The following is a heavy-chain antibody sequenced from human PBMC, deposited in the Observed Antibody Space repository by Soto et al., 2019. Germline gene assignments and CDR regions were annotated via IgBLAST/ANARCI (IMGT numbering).Heavy chain of an antibody. CDR2: INQDGSEK. V-gene: IGHV3-7*03. CDR1: GFTFSNYY. Sequence: EAQLVESGGALVLPGGSLRLSCAASGFTFSNYYMSWFRQAPGKGLQWVASINQDGSEKYSVDSVKGRFTISRDNGKNSVYLQMNSLRVEDTAVYYCARYVGEIWGHGTKVTVSS. CDR3: ARYVGEI. D-gene: IGHD2-15*01. J-gene: IGHJ3*02.